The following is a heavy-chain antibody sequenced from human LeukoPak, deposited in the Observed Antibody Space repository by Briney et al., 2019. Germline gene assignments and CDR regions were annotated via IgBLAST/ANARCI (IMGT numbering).Heavy chain of an antibody. D-gene: IGHD6-19*01. CDR2: FDPEDGET. CDR1: GYTLTELS. CDR3: ASPDRKQWPAALDY. Sequence: GASVKVSCKVSGYTLTELSMHWVRQAPGKGLEWMGGFDPEDGETIYAQKFQGRVTMTEDTSTDTAYMELSSLRSEDTAVYYCASPDRKQWPAALDYWGQGTLVTVSS. J-gene: IGHJ4*02. V-gene: IGHV1-24*01.